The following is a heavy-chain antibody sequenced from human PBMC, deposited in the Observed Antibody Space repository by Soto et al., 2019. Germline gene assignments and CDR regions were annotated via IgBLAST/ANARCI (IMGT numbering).Heavy chain of an antibody. CDR1: GYTFTSYS. Sequence: VASVKVSCKASGYTFTSYSMHWVRQAPGQGLEWMGIINPSGGSTTYAQKFQDRVTMTRDTSTSTVYMEVSSLRSEDTAMYYCARDESLDVWGQGTTVTVSS. CDR2: INPSGGST. D-gene: IGHD3-10*01. CDR3: ARDESLDV. J-gene: IGHJ6*02. V-gene: IGHV1-46*01.